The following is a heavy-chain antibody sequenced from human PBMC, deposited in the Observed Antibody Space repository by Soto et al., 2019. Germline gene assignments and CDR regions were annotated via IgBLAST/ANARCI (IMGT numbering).Heavy chain of an antibody. D-gene: IGHD3-10*01. CDR2: ISSSSSYI. J-gene: IGHJ6*02. CDR1: VFTFSSYS. Sequence: EVQLVESGGGLVKPGGSLRLSCAASVFTFSSYSMNWVRQAPGKGLEWVSSISSSSSYIYYADSVKGRFTISRDNAKNSLYLQMNSLRAEDTAVYYCARDQGGGFGELLYYYYGMDVWGQGTTVTVSS. CDR3: ARDQGGGFGELLYYYYGMDV. V-gene: IGHV3-21*01.